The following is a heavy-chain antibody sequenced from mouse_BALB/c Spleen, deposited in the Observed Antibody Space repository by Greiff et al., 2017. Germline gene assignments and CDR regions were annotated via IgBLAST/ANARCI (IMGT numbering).Heavy chain of an antibody. CDR1: GYTFTSYV. V-gene: IGHV1-14*01. CDR2: INPYNDGT. J-gene: IGHJ2*01. CDR3: ARRGYYGSSRFDY. D-gene: IGHD1-1*01. Sequence: EVKVVESGPELVKPGASVKMSCKASGYTFTSYVMHWVKQKPGQGLEWIGYINPYNDGTKYNEKFKGKATLTSDKSSSTAYMELSSLTSEDSAVYYCARRGYYGSSRFDYWGQGTTLTVSS.